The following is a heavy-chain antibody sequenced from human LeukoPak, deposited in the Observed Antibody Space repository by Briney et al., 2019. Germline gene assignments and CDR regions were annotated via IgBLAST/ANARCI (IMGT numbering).Heavy chain of an antibody. CDR2: ISYDGSNK. Sequence: PGRSLRLSCAAYGFTFSSYAMHWVRQAPGKGLEWVAVISYDGSNKYYADSVKGRFTISRDNSKNTLYLQMNSLRAEDTAVYYCHGDYVKDGYFDYWGQGTLVTVSS. D-gene: IGHD4-17*01. J-gene: IGHJ4*02. V-gene: IGHV3-30-3*01. CDR1: GFTFSSYA. CDR3: HGDYVKDGYFDY.